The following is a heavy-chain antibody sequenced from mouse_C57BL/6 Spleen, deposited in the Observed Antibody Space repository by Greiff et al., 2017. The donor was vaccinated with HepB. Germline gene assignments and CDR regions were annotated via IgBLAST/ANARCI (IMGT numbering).Heavy chain of an antibody. Sequence: QVQLQQSGAELVRPGTSVKMSCTASGYTFTNYWIGWVKQRPGHGLEWIGEIYPGGGYTNYNEKFKGKATLTADKSSSTAYMQFSSLTSEDSAIYYCARQCYYGSTYWYFDVWGTGTTVTVSS. CDR2: IYPGGGYT. D-gene: IGHD1-1*01. J-gene: IGHJ1*03. CDR3: ARQCYYGSTYWYFDV. V-gene: IGHV1-63*01. CDR1: GYTFTNYW.